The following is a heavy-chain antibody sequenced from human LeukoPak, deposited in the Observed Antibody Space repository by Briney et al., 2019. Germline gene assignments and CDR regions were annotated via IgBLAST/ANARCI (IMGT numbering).Heavy chain of an antibody. Sequence: GGSLRLSCAASRFTFSDYYMSWIRLAPGKGLEWVSYISSSSSYTNNADSVKGRFTISRDNAKKSLYLQMNSLRAEDTAVYYCGRGQWTSDYWGQGTLVTVSS. J-gene: IGHJ4*01. CDR2: ISSSSSYT. V-gene: IGHV3-11*05. CDR1: RFTFSDYY. D-gene: IGHD3/OR15-3a*01. CDR3: GRGQWTSDY.